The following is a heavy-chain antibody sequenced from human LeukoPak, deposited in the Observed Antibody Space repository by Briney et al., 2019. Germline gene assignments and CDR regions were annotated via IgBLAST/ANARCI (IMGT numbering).Heavy chain of an antibody. CDR1: GFSFIHYA. J-gene: IGHJ4*02. D-gene: IGHD4-17*01. CDR2: VSGSGDGT. CDR3: ARPGGTATTDFDY. Sequence: TGGSLRLSCAASGFSFIHYAMNWVRQAPGKGLEWVSAVSGSGDGTYYAESVKGRFTTSRDNSRNSVYLQMNSLKAEDTAVYYCARPGGTATTDFDYWGQGTLVTVSS. V-gene: IGHV3-23*01.